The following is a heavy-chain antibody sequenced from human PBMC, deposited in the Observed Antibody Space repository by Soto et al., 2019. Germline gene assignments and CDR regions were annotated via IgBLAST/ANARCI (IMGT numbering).Heavy chain of an antibody. V-gene: IGHV4-39*01. CDR1: GDSIISSDFY. D-gene: IGHD3-3*02. CDR3: ARHSLALRKNNWFDP. CDR2: IFYLGSS. J-gene: IGHJ5*02. Sequence: ETLSLTCTVSGDSIISSDFYWGWVRQPPGKGLEWIGSIFYLGSSYYNPSLKSRVTMSVDTSKNQFSLRLRSVTAADTALYFCARHSLALRKNNWFDPWGQGIMVTVS.